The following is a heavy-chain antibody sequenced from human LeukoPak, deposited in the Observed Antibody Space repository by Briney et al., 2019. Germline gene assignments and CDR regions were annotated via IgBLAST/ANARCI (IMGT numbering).Heavy chain of an antibody. CDR3: VGGVITARYYYGMDV. CDR1: GGSISSGGYY. J-gene: IGHJ6*02. Sequence: SQTLSLTCTVSGGSISSGGYYWSWIRQHPGKGLEWIGYIYYSGSTYYNPSLKSRLTISVDTSKNQFSLKLSSVTAADTAVYYWVGGVITARYYYGMDVWGQGTTVTVSS. V-gene: IGHV4-31*03. CDR2: IYYSGST. D-gene: IGHD3-10*01.